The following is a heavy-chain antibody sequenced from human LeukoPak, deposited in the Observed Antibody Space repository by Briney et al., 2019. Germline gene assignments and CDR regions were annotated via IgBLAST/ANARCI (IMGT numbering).Heavy chain of an antibody. V-gene: IGHV3-33*01. Sequence: PGRSLRLSCAASGFTFSSYGMHWVRQAPGKGLEWVAVIWYDGSNKYYADSVKGRFTISRDNSKNTLYLQMNSLRAEDTAVYYCARDRSSNEYYFDYWGQGTLVTVSS. CDR1: GFTFSSYG. J-gene: IGHJ4*02. CDR3: ARDRSSNEYYFDY. D-gene: IGHD2-2*01. CDR2: IWYDGSNK.